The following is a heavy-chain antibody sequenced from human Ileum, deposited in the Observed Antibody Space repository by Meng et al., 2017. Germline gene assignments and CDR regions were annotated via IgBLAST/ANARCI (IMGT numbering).Heavy chain of an antibody. CDR3: ATTVTHDY. J-gene: IGHJ4*02. CDR1: GFTFSNSA. Sequence: GGSLRLSCATSGFTFSNSAMHWVRQAPGKGLEWVATISYEGSKKYYADSVKGRFTISRDTSKSALYLQMNSLRTDDTAVYYCATTVTHDYWGQGTLVTVSS. CDR2: ISYEGSKK. D-gene: IGHD4-17*01. V-gene: IGHV3-30*04.